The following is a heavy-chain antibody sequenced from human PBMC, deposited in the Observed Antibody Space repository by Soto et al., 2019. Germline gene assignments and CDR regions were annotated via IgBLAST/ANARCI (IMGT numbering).Heavy chain of an antibody. CDR3: AKRPLTAAGFDY. CDR1: GFTFSNYS. Sequence: GGSLRLSCAASGFTFSNYSMTWVRQAPGKGLEWVSVITGSGGGTYFVDSVKGRFTISRDNSKNTVYLQMNSLRAEDTAVYYCAKRPLTAAGFDYWGQGTLVTVSS. D-gene: IGHD6-13*01. J-gene: IGHJ4*02. CDR2: ITGSGGGT. V-gene: IGHV3-23*01.